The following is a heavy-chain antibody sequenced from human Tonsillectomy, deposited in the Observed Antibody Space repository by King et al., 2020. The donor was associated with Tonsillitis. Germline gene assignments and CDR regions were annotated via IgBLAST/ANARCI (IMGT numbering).Heavy chain of an antibody. V-gene: IGHV3-30*18. CDR2: MSYDGSDI. D-gene: IGHD5-18*01. Sequence: VQLVESGGGVVQPGRSLRLSCAASGFTFSSYGMHWVRQAPGKGLEWVAVMSYDGSDIYYADSVKGRFTISRDNSKNTLYLHMNSLRAEDTAVYYCAKEDSGYRDGNDYYNMDVWGKGTTVTVSS. CDR1: GFTFSSYG. J-gene: IGHJ6*03. CDR3: AKEDSGYRDGNDYYNMDV.